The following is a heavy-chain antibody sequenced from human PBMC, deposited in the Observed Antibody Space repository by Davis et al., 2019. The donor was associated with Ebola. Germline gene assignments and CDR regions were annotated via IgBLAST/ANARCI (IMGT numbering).Heavy chain of an antibody. CDR2: IRQDGGET. D-gene: IGHD2-2*01. J-gene: IGHJ4*02. CDR1: GFAFSIHW. V-gene: IGHV3-7*03. CDR3: AKEADNAWHADF. Sequence: GESLKISCAAASGFAFSIHWMTWVRQAPGKGLEWVANIRQDGGETYYADSVKGRFAISRENAKNSLYLQMNSLRAEDTAIYYCAKEADNAWHADFWGQGTLVTVSS.